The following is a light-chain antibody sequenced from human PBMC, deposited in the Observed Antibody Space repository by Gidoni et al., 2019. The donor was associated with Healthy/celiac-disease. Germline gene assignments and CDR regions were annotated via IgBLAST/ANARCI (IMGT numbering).Light chain of an antibody. CDR2: DAS. CDR3: QQRSN. V-gene: IGKV3-11*01. J-gene: IGKJ5*01. CDR1: QSVSSY. Sequence: EIVLTQSPATLSLSPGERATLSCRASQSVSSYLAWYQQNPGQAPRLLLYDASNRAPGIPARFRGSGSGTDLTLTISSLEPEAFAVYYCQQRSNFGQGTRLEIK.